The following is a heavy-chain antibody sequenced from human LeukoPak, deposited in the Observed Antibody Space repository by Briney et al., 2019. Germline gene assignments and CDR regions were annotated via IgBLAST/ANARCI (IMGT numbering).Heavy chain of an antibody. Sequence: GGSLRLSCAASGFTFSSYAMSWVRQAPGKGLEGVSAISGSGGSTYYADSVKGRFTISRDNSKNTLYLQMHSLRAEDTAVYYCAKDSSSWYKVYYFDYWGQGTLVTVSS. CDR2: ISGSGGST. CDR1: GFTFSSYA. CDR3: AKDSSSWYKVYYFDY. V-gene: IGHV3-23*01. D-gene: IGHD6-13*01. J-gene: IGHJ4*02.